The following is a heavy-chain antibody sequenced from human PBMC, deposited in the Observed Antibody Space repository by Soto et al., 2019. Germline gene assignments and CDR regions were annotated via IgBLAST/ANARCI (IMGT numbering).Heavy chain of an antibody. CDR1: GGSIRSHN. CDR3: ARHLFDSWKGYPYDYYMDV. Sequence: QVQLQESGPGLVKPSETLSLTCSVPGGSIRSHNWSWIRQPPGKGLEWIGCMYYSAMTEYNPSLKSRVTISADTSNNQVSLKLSSVTAADTAVYYCARHLFDSWKGYPYDYYMDVWGKGTAVTVSS. CDR2: MYYSAMT. J-gene: IGHJ6*03. D-gene: IGHD3-3*01. V-gene: IGHV4-59*08.